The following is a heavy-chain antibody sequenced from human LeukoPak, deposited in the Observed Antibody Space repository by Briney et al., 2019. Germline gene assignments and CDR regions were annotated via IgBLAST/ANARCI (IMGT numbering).Heavy chain of an antibody. Sequence: GGSLRLSCAASGFTFSTYGMHWVRQAPGKGLEWVAFIRYDGSNKYYADSVKGRFTISRDNSKNTLYLQMNSLRAEDTAVYYCAKDLPYYFDYWGQGTLVTVSS. CDR3: AKDLPYYFDY. CDR2: IRYDGSNK. V-gene: IGHV3-30*02. CDR1: GFTFSTYG. J-gene: IGHJ4*02.